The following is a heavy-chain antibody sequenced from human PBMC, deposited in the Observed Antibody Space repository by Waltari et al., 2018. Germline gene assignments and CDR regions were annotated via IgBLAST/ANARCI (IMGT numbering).Heavy chain of an antibody. CDR1: GFSFSHYW. Sequence: EVQLVESGGGLVQPGGSLRLSCAASGFSFSHYWMCWVRQAPGKGLWGVACSKGDGSRKYYLDSVRGRFSISRDNTKNSVDLQMNSLRAEDTAVYYCARDDSSSGSYDAFDIWGQGTMVAVSS. CDR3: ARDDSSSGSYDAFDI. CDR2: SKGDGSRK. V-gene: IGHV3-7*01. J-gene: IGHJ3*02. D-gene: IGHD3-22*01.